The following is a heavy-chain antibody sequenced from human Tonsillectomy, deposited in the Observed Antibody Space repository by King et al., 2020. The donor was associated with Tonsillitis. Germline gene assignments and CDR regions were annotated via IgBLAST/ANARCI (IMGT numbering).Heavy chain of an antibody. CDR1: GGSISSSSYY. D-gene: IGHD3-3*01. V-gene: IGHV4-39*01. CDR2: IYYSGST. Sequence: LQLQESGPGLVKPSETLSLTCTVSGGSISSSSYYWGWIRQPPGKGLEWIGSIYYSGSTYYNPSLKSRVTTSVATTKNQFSLKLSSVTAADTAVYYFARQARTLVLPEYDFWSGEFDYWGQGTLVTVSS. J-gene: IGHJ4*02. CDR3: ARQARTLVLPEYDFWSGEFDY.